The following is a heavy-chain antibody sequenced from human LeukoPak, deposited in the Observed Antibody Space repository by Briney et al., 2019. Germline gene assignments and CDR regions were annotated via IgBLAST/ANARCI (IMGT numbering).Heavy chain of an antibody. D-gene: IGHD3-22*01. CDR2: ISISDSTI. CDR1: GFTLSSFE. J-gene: IGHJ3*02. Sequence: GGSLRLSCAASGFTLSSFEMNRVRQAPGKGLEWVSYISISDSTISYADSVRGRFTISRDNARNSLYLQMNSLRAEDTAVYYCGRGGSSGYNYNAFDMWGQGTMVTVSS. V-gene: IGHV3-48*03. CDR3: GRGGSSGYNYNAFDM.